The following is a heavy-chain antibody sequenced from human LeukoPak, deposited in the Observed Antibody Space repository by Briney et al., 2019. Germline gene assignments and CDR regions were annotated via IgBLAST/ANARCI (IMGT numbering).Heavy chain of an antibody. D-gene: IGHD3-22*01. V-gene: IGHV4-39*07. CDR2: IYYSGST. J-gene: IGHJ4*02. Sequence: SETLSLTCTVSGGSISSYYWGWIRQPPGKGLEWIGSIYYSGSTYYNPSLKSRVTISVDTSKNQFSLKLSSVTAADTAVYYCARADSPDSINFDYWGQGTLVTVSS. CDR3: ARADSPDSINFDY. CDR1: GGSISSYY.